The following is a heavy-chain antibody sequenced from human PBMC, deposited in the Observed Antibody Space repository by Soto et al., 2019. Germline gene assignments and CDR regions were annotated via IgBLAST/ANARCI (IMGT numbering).Heavy chain of an antibody. D-gene: IGHD2-2*01. J-gene: IGHJ6*02. CDR3: ARLGDIVLVPAASYYYYYGMDV. CDR2: ITPIFGTA. Sequence: QVQLVQSGAEVKKPGSSVKVSCKASGGTFSSYAISWVRQAPGQGLEWMGGITPIFGTANYAQKFQGRVRITADESTSTAYMELSSLRSEDTAVYYCARLGDIVLVPAASYYYYYGMDVWGQGTTVTVSS. V-gene: IGHV1-69*12. CDR1: GGTFSSYA.